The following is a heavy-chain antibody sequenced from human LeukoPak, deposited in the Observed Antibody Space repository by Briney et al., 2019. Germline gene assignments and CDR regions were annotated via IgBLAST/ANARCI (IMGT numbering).Heavy chain of an antibody. V-gene: IGHV4-59*01. CDR3: ARLGFWSGYYTSYVAY. J-gene: IGHJ4*02. CDR1: GGSIRSYY. Sequence: PSETLSLTCTVSGGSIRSYYWSWIRQPPGKGLEWIGYIYYSGSTNYNPSLKSRVTISVDTSKNQFSLKLSSATAADTAVYYCARLGFWSGYYTSYVAYWGQGTLVTVSS. CDR2: IYYSGST. D-gene: IGHD3-3*01.